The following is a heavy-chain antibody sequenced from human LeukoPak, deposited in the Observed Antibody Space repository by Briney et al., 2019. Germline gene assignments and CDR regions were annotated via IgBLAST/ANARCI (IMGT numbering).Heavy chain of an antibody. CDR1: GFTFSSYA. Sequence: GGSLRLSCAASGFTFSSYALRWVRQAPGKGLEWVSAISGSGGSTYYADSVKVRLTISRDNSKNTLYLQMNSLRAEDTSVYYCAKRVAGTAYWFDPWGQGTLVTVSS. D-gene: IGHD6-19*01. CDR3: AKRVAGTAYWFDP. J-gene: IGHJ5*02. CDR2: ISGSGGST. V-gene: IGHV3-23*01.